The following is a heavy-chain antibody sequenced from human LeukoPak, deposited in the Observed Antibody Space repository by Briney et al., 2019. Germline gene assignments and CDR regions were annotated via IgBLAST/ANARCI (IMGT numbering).Heavy chain of an antibody. V-gene: IGHV4-39*07. CDR1: GGSISSSSYY. CDR3: AREPIQYCGGDCYQFDY. D-gene: IGHD2-21*02. Sequence: PSETLSLTCTVSGGSISSSSYYWGWIRQSPGKGLEWIGEINHSGSTNYNPSLKSRVTISVDTSKNQFSLKLSSVTAADTAVYYCAREPIQYCGGDCYQFDYWGQGTLVTVSS. CDR2: INHSGST. J-gene: IGHJ4*02.